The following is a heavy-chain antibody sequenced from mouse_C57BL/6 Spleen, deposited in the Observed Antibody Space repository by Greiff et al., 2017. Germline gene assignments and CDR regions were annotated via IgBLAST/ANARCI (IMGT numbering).Heavy chain of an antibody. D-gene: IGHD2-1*01. Sequence: VQLQQSGAELVKPGASVKISCKASGYAFSSSWMNWVKQRPGKGLEWIGQIYPGDGDTNYNGKFKGKATLTADNASSTAYRQLSSLTAEDSAVYCCAREGNYHAMDYWGQGTSVTVSS. V-gene: IGHV1-80*01. CDR2: IYPGDGDT. J-gene: IGHJ4*01. CDR1: GYAFSSSW. CDR3: AREGNYHAMDY.